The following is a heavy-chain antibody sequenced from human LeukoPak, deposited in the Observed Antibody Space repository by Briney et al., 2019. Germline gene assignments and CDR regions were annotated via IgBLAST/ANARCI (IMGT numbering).Heavy chain of an antibody. Sequence: GRSLRLSCAASGFTFSSYAMNWVRQAPGKGLEWVSSISSSSGYIYYADSVKGRFTISRDNAKNSLYLQMNSLRAEDTAVYYCARHRGIAARNYYYYYMDVWGKGTTVTVSS. CDR1: GFTFSSYA. D-gene: IGHD6-6*01. J-gene: IGHJ6*03. CDR2: ISSSSGYI. V-gene: IGHV3-21*01. CDR3: ARHRGIAARNYYYYYMDV.